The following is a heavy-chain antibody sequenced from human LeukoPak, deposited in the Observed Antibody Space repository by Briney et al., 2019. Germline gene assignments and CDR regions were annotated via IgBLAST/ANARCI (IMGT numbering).Heavy chain of an antibody. J-gene: IGHJ6*02. CDR1: GGTFSSYA. CDR3: AALGGSIAAAGYYYYGMDA. CDR2: IIPIFGTA. Sequence: ASVKVSCKASGGTFSSYAISWVRQAPGQGLEWMGGIIPIFGTANYAQKFQGRVTITADESTSTAYMELSSLRSEDTAVYYCAALGGSIAAAGYYYYGMDAWGQGTTVTVSS. D-gene: IGHD6-13*01. V-gene: IGHV1-69*13.